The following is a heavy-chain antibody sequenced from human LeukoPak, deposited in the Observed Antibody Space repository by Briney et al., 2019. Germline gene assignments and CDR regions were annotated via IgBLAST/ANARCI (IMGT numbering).Heavy chain of an antibody. Sequence: PGGSLRLSCAASGFTFSSHWMSWVRQAPGKGLEWVANIKQDGGDEYYMDSVKGRFTISRDNAKNSLYLQMNSLRAEDTAVYYCARDQPVAALDYWGQGTLVTVSS. D-gene: IGHD6-19*01. CDR2: IKQDGGDE. V-gene: IGHV3-7*01. CDR3: ARDQPVAALDY. J-gene: IGHJ4*02. CDR1: GFTFSSHW.